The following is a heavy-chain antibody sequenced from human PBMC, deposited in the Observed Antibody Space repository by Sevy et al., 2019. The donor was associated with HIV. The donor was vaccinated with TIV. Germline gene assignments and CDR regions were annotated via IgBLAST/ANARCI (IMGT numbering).Heavy chain of an antibody. CDR1: GGSISSSSYY. V-gene: IGHV4-39*01. D-gene: IGHD3-9*01. J-gene: IGHJ3*02. CDR2: IYYSGST. Sequence: SETLSLTCTVSGGSISSSSYYWGWIRQPPGKGPEGIGSIYYSGSTYYNPSLKIRVTIAVDTSKNQFSLKLSSVTAAATAVYYCAGLYYDILTGYFTDAFDIWGQGTMVTVSS. CDR3: AGLYYDILTGYFTDAFDI.